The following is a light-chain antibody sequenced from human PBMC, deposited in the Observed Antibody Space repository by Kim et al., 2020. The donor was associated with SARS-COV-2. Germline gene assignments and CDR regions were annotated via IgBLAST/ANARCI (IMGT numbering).Light chain of an antibody. CDR2: AAS. Sequence: LSTGESATLSCRASQSVGSNYLAWFQQKPGQAPRLLIHAASSRATGVPDRFRGSGSGTDFTLTITRLESADFAVYYCHHSGSSRTFGQGTKVDIK. V-gene: IGKV3-20*01. CDR3: HHSGSSRT. CDR1: QSVGSNY. J-gene: IGKJ1*01.